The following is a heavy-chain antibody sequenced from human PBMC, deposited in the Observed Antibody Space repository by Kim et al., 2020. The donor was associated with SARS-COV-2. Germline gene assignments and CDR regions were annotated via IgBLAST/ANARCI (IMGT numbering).Heavy chain of an antibody. CDR3: ARQIGYSGSYPDAFDI. V-gene: IGHV4-34*01. Sequence: SETLSLTCAVYGGSFSGYYWSWIRQPPGKGLEWIGEINHSGSTNYNPSLKSRVTISVDTSKNQFSLKLSSVTAADTAVYYCARQIGYSGSYPDAFDIWGQGTMVTVSS. D-gene: IGHD1-26*01. CDR2: INHSGST. CDR1: GGSFSGYY. J-gene: IGHJ3*02.